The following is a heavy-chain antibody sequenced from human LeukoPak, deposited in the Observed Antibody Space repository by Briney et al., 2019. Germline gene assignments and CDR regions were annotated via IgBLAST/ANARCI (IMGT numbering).Heavy chain of an antibody. CDR2: ISGSGGST. D-gene: IGHD3-9*01. CDR1: GFTFSNYG. J-gene: IGHJ6*03. CDR3: AKGGARYFDWLYPYYYYMDV. Sequence: GGTLRLSCAASGFTFSNYGMNWVRQAPGKGLEWVSAISGSGGSTYYADSVKGRFTISRDNSKNTLYLQMNSLRAEDTAVYYCAKGGARYFDWLYPYYYYMDVWGKGTTVTVSS. V-gene: IGHV3-23*01.